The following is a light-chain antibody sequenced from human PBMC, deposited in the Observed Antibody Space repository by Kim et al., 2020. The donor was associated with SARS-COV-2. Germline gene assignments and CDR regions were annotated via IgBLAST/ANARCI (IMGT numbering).Light chain of an antibody. Sequence: EVILTQSPATLSVSPGERATLSCRASQSLNSNLAWFQQKSGQAPSLLIYGASTRAPGVPARFSGGGSGTEFTLTITSLQSEDFVVYYCQQFHNWPLYSFGQGTKLEI. V-gene: IGKV3-15*01. CDR1: QSLNSN. CDR2: GAS. CDR3: QQFHNWPLYS. J-gene: IGKJ2*03.